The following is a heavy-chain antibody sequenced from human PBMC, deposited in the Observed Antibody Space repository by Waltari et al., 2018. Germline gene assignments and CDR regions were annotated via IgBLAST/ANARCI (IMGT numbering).Heavy chain of an antibody. CDR2: TNPNSGGT. CDR3: ARGWEQPSDY. D-gene: IGHD1-26*01. V-gene: IGHV1-2*06. J-gene: IGHJ4*02. CDR1: GYTFTGYY. Sequence: QVQLVQSGAEVKKPGASVKVSCKASGYTFTGYYMHWVRQAPGQGLEWMGRTNPNSGGTNYAQKFQGRVAMTRDTSLSTAYMEVSRLSAADTAVYYCARGWEQPSDYWGQGTLVTVSS.